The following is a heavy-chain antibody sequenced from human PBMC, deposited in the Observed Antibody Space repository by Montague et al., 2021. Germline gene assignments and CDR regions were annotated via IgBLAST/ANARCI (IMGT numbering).Heavy chain of an antibody. D-gene: IGHD2-2*01. Sequence: SLRLSCAASGLTFSGSWMSWVRQAPGKGLEWVANIKQDGSEKYYVDSVKGRFTISRDNAKNPLYLQMNSLRAEDTALYYCATQTVERPAAIPGGSWGQGTLVTVSS. CDR3: ATQTVERPAAIPGGS. V-gene: IGHV3-7*05. CDR2: IKQDGSEK. CDR1: GLTFSGSW. J-gene: IGHJ5*02.